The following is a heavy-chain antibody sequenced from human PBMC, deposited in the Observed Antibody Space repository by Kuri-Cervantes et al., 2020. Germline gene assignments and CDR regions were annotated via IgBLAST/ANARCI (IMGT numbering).Heavy chain of an antibody. CDR2: IFYSGAS. Sequence: SETLSLTCIVSGGSISPYYWTWIRQPPGKGPECIGYIFYSGASNYNPSLNSRVTMSVDASKNLFSLKLNSVTAADTAIYYCARLSGDRIAFDIWGQGTMVTVSS. V-gene: IGHV4-59*01. CDR1: GGSISPYY. D-gene: IGHD1-26*01. J-gene: IGHJ3*02. CDR3: ARLSGDRIAFDI.